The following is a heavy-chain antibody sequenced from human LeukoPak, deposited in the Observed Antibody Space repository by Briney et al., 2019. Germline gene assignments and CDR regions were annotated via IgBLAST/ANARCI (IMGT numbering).Heavy chain of an antibody. CDR2: IYYSGGT. CDR1: GGSISSSSYY. Sequence: SETLSLTCTVSGGSISSSSYYWGWIRQPPGEGLEWIGSIYYSGGTYYNPSLKSRVTISVDASKNQFSLKLSSVTAADAAVFYCASRYTSGWYWNYWGQGTLVTVSS. J-gene: IGHJ4*02. D-gene: IGHD6-19*01. CDR3: ASRYTSGWYWNY. V-gene: IGHV4-39*01.